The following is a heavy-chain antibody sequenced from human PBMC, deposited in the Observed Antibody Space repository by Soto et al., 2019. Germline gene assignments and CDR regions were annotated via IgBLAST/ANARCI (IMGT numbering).Heavy chain of an antibody. Sequence: QVQLVQSGAEVKKPGSSVKVSCKASGGTFSSYAISWVRQAPGQGLEWMGGIIPIFGTANYAQKFRGRVTITADESTSTAYMELSSLRSEDTAVYYCARRSGGFGRPTYYYYGMDVWGQGTTVTVSS. V-gene: IGHV1-69*01. CDR3: ARRSGGFGRPTYYYYGMDV. CDR1: GGTFSSYA. J-gene: IGHJ6*02. CDR2: IIPIFGTA. D-gene: IGHD3-10*01.